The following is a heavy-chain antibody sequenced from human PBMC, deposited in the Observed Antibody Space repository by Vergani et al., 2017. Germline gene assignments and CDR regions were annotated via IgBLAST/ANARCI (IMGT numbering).Heavy chain of an antibody. V-gene: IGHV4-34*01. D-gene: IGHD2-2*01. J-gene: IGHJ4*02. CDR2: INHSGST. CDR1: GGSFSGYY. Sequence: QVQLQQWGAGLLKPSETLSLTCAVYGGSFSGYYWSWIRQPPGKGLEWIGEINHSGSTNYNPSLKSRVTISVDTSKNQFSLKLSSVTAADTAVCYCARARPPTYCSSTSCYYFDYWGQGTLVTVSS. CDR3: ARARPPTYCSSTSCYYFDY.